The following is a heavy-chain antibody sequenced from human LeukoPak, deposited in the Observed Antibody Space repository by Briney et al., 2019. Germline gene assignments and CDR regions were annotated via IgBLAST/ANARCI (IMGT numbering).Heavy chain of an antibody. Sequence: GGSLRLSCAASGFTFSSYGMHWVRQAPGKGLEWVAVISTDGSQNFYADSVKGRFTVSRDNSKNTLYLQMSSLRAEDTAVYYCAKIVVAGTHYFEYWGQGTLVTVSP. J-gene: IGHJ4*02. CDR3: AKIVVAGTHYFEY. V-gene: IGHV3-30*18. D-gene: IGHD6-19*01. CDR2: ISTDGSQN. CDR1: GFTFSSYG.